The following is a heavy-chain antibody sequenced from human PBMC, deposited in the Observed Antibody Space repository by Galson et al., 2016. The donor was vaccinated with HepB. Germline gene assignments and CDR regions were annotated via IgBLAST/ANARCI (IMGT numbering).Heavy chain of an antibody. CDR3: AKVPQQWLVPTGGWFDP. Sequence: SLRLSCAASGFTFSIYSMSWVRQAPGKGLEWVSAITSSGGTTYYADSVKGRFTISRDNSKNTLYLRMNSLRTEDTAMYYCAKVPQQWLVPTGGWFDPWGQGTLVTVSS. CDR2: ITSSGGTT. D-gene: IGHD6-19*01. J-gene: IGHJ5*02. CDR1: GFTFSIYS. V-gene: IGHV3-23*01.